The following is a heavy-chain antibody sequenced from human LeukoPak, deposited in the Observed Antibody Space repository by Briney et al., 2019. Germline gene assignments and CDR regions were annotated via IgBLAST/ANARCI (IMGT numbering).Heavy chain of an antibody. J-gene: IGHJ5*02. D-gene: IGHD4-17*01. CDR2: IYHSETT. Sequence: SETLSLTCTVSGDSISSGDYFWDWIRQHPGKGLEWIGYIYHSETTYYSPSLKSRVTISVDTSKNQFSLTLTSVTAADTAVYYCARGRQYGDYDPWGQGTLVTISS. CDR3: ARGRQYGDYDP. V-gene: IGHV4-31*03. CDR1: GDSISSGDYF.